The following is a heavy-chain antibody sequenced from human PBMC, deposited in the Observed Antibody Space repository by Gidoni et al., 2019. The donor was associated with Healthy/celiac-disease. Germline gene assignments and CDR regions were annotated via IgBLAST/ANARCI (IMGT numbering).Heavy chain of an antibody. CDR1: GFTFSSYG. CDR3: ARDAGLRWTVYAFDI. V-gene: IGHV3-33*01. J-gene: IGHJ3*02. CDR2: IWYDGSNK. Sequence: QVQLVESGGGVVQPGRSLRLSCAASGFTFSSYGMHWVRQAPGKGLEWVAVIWYDGSNKYYADSVKGRFTISRDNSKNTLYLQMNSLRAEDTAVYYCARDAGLRWTVYAFDIWGQGTMVTVSS. D-gene: IGHD4-17*01.